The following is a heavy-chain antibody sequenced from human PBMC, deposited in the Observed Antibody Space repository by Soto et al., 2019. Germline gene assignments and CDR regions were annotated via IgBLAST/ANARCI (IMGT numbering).Heavy chain of an antibody. J-gene: IGHJ4*02. Sequence: PGESLKISCEGSGYSFTSYWIGWVRQMPGKGLEWMGIIHPGDSDSRYSPSFQGQVTVSADKSISTAYVQWSSLKASDTAMYYCARLDSSGYYVYWGQGTPVTVSS. D-gene: IGHD3-22*01. V-gene: IGHV5-51*01. CDR1: GYSFTSYW. CDR3: ARLDSSGYYVY. CDR2: IHPGDSDS.